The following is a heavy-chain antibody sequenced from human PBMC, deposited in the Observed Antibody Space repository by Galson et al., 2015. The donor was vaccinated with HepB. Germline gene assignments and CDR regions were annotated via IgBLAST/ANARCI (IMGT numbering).Heavy chain of an antibody. J-gene: IGHJ4*01. CDR1: GFNFSIYV. D-gene: IGHD6-19*01. CDR2: ISDNTYNT. CDR3: VKGGWGDN. V-gene: IGHV3-23*01. Sequence: SLRLSCAASGFNFSIYVMTWVRQPPGKGLEWVSAISDNTYNTYYADSVKGRFSISRDDSKSTLYLQINSVRDEDTAVYYCVKGGWGDNWGQGTLVTASS.